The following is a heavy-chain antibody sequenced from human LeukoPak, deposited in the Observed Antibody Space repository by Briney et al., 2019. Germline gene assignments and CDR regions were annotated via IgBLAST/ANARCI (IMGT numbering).Heavy chain of an antibody. CDR2: INHSGST. J-gene: IGHJ5*02. CDR3: ARHRCSGGSCYPMNWFDP. Sequence: SETLYLTCAVYGGSFSGYYWSWIRQPPGKGLEWIGEINHSGSTNYNPSLKSRVTISVDTSKNQFSLKLSSVTAADTAVYYCARHRCSGGSCYPMNWFDPWGQGTLVTVSS. V-gene: IGHV4-34*01. CDR1: GGSFSGYY. D-gene: IGHD2-15*01.